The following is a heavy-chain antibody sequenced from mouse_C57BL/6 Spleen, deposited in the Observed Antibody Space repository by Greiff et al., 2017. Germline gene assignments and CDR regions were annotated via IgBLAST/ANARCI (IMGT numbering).Heavy chain of an antibody. CDR1: GYTFTSYT. D-gene: IGHD3-1*01. Sequence: VKVVESGAELARPGASVKMSCKASGYTFTSYTMHWVKQRPGQGLEWIGYINPSSGYTKYNQKFKDKATLTADKSSSTAYMQLSSLTSEDSAVYYCARGRGPGYAMDYWGQGTSVTGSS. V-gene: IGHV1-4*01. CDR3: ARGRGPGYAMDY. J-gene: IGHJ4*01. CDR2: INPSSGYT.